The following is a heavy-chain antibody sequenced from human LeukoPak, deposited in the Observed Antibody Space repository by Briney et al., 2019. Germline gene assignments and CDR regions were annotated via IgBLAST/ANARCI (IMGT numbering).Heavy chain of an antibody. CDR1: GGSISSSY. J-gene: IGHJ4*02. Sequence: SETLSLTCTVSGGSISSSYWNWIRQAAGERLEWIGRIHTSGSTKYNPSLKSRVTISVDTSKNQFSLKLSSVTAADTAVYYCARKDYYDSSGYYDYWGQGTLVTVSS. CDR2: IHTSGST. D-gene: IGHD3-22*01. CDR3: ARKDYYDSSGYYDY. V-gene: IGHV4-4*07.